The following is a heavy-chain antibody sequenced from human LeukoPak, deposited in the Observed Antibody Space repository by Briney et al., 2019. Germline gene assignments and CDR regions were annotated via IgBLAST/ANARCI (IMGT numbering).Heavy chain of an antibody. CDR3: ARVSGGHSSGYYWRWFDP. J-gene: IGHJ5*02. Sequence: SETLSLTCTVSGGSIRSSYYYWGWIRQPPGKGLEWIGSIYDSGSTYYNPSLKSRVTISVDTSKNQFSLKLSSVTAADTAVYYCARVSGGHSSGYYWRWFDPWGQGTLVTVSS. D-gene: IGHD3-22*01. V-gene: IGHV4-39*07. CDR2: IYDSGST. CDR1: GGSIRSSYYY.